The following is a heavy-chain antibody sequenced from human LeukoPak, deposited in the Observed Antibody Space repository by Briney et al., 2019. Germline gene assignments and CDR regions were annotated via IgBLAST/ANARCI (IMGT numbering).Heavy chain of an antibody. V-gene: IGHV3-11*01. CDR3: ARDPNGDYIGAFDF. CDR2: ISGSGTTI. CDR1: GFTLSDYY. J-gene: IGHJ3*01. Sequence: GGSLRLSCAASGFTLSDYYMNWMRQAPGKGLEWISYISGSGTTINYADSVKVRFTISRDNAKKSLYLQMNSLRAEDTALYFCARDPNGDYIGAFDFLGQGTVVTVSS. D-gene: IGHD4-17*01.